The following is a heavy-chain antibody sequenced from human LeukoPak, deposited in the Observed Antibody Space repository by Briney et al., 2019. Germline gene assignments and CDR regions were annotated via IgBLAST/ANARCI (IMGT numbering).Heavy chain of an antibody. V-gene: IGHV1-8*03. CDR3: AKGKEGGIPAAGTVNAFDI. CDR2: MNPNSGNT. D-gene: IGHD6-13*01. Sequence: ASVKVSCKASGYTFTSYDINWVRQATGQGLEWMGWMNPNSGNTGYAQKFQGRVTITRNTSISTAYMELSSLRAEDTAVYYCAKGKEGGIPAAGTVNAFDIWGQGTMVTVSS. J-gene: IGHJ3*02. CDR1: GYTFTSYD.